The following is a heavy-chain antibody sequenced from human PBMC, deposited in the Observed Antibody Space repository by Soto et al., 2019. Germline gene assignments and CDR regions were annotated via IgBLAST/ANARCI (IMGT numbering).Heavy chain of an antibody. CDR2: INPSGGST. CDR1: GYTFTSYY. V-gene: IGHV1-46*01. CDR3: ARDTRYCISTSCHSYYYGMDV. J-gene: IGHJ6*02. Sequence: ASVKVSCKASGYTFTSYYMHWVRQAPGQGLEWMGIINPSGGSTSYAQKFQGRVTMTRDTSTSTVYMELNSLRAEDTAVYYCARDTRYCISTSCHSYYYGMDVWGQGTTVTVSS. D-gene: IGHD2-2*02.